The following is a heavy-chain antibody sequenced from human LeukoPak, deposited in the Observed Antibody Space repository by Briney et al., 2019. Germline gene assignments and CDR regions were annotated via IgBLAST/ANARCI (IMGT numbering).Heavy chain of an antibody. CDR2: IYTSGST. D-gene: IGHD6-13*01. V-gene: IGHV4-4*07. Sequence: SETLSLTCTVSGGSISSYYWSWIRQAAGKGLQWIGRIYTSGSTDYNPSLKTRLTMSADTSKNQFSLKLSSVTAADTAVYYCARGGSSWQSFDYWGQGTLVTVSS. CDR3: ARGGSSWQSFDY. J-gene: IGHJ4*02. CDR1: GGSISSYY.